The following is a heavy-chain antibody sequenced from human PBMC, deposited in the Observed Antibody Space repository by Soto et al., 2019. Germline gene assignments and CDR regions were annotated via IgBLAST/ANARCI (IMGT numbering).Heavy chain of an antibody. CDR2: TYYRSRWYN. D-gene: IGHD5-12*01. J-gene: IGHJ6*02. V-gene: IGHV6-1*01. Sequence: SQTLSLTCVISGDSVSSNSAAWNWIRQSPSRGLEWLGRTYYRSRWYNDYAVSVRSRITVNADTSKNQFSLHLNSVTPEDTAVYYCARERRDGYNYYYYYGMDVWGQGTTVTVSS. CDR1: GDSVSSNSAA. CDR3: ARERRDGYNYYYYYGMDV.